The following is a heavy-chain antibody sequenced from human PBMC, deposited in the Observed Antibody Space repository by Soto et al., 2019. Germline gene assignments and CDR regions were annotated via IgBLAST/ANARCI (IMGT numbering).Heavy chain of an antibody. CDR1: GGSISSGGYY. J-gene: IGHJ6*02. CDR2: IYYSGST. V-gene: IGHV4-31*03. D-gene: IGHD5-18*01. CDR3: ARRGYSYGYHYYYYGMDV. Sequence: SETLPLTCTVSGGSISSGGYYWSWIRQHPGKGLEWIGYIYYSGSTYYNPSLKSRVTISVDTSKNQFSLKLSSVTAADTAVYYCARRGYSYGYHYYYYGMDVWGQGTTVTVSS.